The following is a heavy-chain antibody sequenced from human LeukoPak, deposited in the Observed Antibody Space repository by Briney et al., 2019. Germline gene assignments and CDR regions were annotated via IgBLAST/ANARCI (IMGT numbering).Heavy chain of an antibody. Sequence: PSETLSLTCTVSGGSISGNYWSWIRQTPEKGLEWIAYIYNSVTTIYNPSLKSRVTISLDTSKNQFSLKLSSVTAADTAVYYCARLGRLDGYIFDRWGQGTLVTVSS. CDR2: IYNSVTT. CDR1: GGSISGNY. CDR3: ARLGRLDGYIFDR. D-gene: IGHD5-24*01. J-gene: IGHJ4*02. V-gene: IGHV4-59*08.